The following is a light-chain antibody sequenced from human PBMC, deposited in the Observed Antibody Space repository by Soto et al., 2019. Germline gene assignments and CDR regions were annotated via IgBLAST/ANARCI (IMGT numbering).Light chain of an antibody. CDR1: ASTIGRNY. J-gene: IGLJ1*01. CDR2: RNS. Sequence: QSVLTQSPSASGTPGQRVTISYSGSASTIGRNYVYWYQQLPGTAPKLLIYRNSQRPSGVPDRFSGSKSGTSASLAISGLRSEDEADYYCAAWDDNLSGFYVFGDGTKVTVL. CDR3: AAWDDNLSGFYV. V-gene: IGLV1-47*01.